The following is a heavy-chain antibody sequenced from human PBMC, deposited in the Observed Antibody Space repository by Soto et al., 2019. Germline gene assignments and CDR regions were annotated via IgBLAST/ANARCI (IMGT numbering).Heavy chain of an antibody. J-gene: IGHJ6*02. Sequence: NPSETLSLTCTVSGGSISSYYWSWIRQPPGKGLEWIGYIYYSGSTNYNPSLKSRVTISVDTSKNQFSLKLSSVTAADTAVDYCARAGYSSSWYEPYYYYYGMDVWGQGTTVT. V-gene: IGHV4-59*01. CDR2: IYYSGST. CDR1: GGSISSYY. D-gene: IGHD6-13*01. CDR3: ARAGYSSSWYEPYYYYYGMDV.